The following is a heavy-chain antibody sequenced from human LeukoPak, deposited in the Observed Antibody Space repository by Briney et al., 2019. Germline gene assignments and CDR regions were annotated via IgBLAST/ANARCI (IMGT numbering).Heavy chain of an antibody. J-gene: IGHJ4*02. D-gene: IGHD2-2*01. Sequence: PSETLSLTCTVSGASISSGTYYWGWIRQPPGKGLEWIASIHYSGSTDYNPSLKSRVTISVDTSENQFSLKLRFVTAADTAVYYCARLAYCSGTSCYPNYWGQGALVTVSS. CDR3: ARLAYCSGTSCYPNY. CDR1: GASISSGTYY. V-gene: IGHV4-39*01. CDR2: IHYSGST.